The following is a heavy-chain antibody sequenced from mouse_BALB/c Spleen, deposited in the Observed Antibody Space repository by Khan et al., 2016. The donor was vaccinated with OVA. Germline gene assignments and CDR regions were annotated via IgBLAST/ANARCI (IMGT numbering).Heavy chain of an antibody. CDR1: GYSITSDYA. J-gene: IGHJ4*01. D-gene: IGHD4-1*01. V-gene: IGHV3-2*02. CDR3: ASELGRYYALDY. Sequence: EVQLQESGPGLVKPSQSLSLTCTVTGYSITSDYAWNWIRQFPGNKLEWMGNISYSGSTTYNPSLKSQTSITRDTSKDQFFLQLKSVTSEDTVTYYCASELGRYYALDYWGQGTSVTVSS. CDR2: ISYSGST.